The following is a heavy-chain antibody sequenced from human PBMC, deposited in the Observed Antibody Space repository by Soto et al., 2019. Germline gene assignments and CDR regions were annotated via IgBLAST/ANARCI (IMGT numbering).Heavy chain of an antibody. CDR1: GFTFSSYW. CDR3: ASRLNSYAMDV. CDR2: IKQDGSEK. V-gene: IGHV3-7*03. Sequence: GGSLRLSCAASGFTFSSYWMSWVRQAPGKGLEWVANIKQDGSEKYYVDSVKGRFTISRDNAKNSLYLQMNSLRAEDTVVYYCASRLNSYAMDVWGQGTMVTVSS. J-gene: IGHJ6*02.